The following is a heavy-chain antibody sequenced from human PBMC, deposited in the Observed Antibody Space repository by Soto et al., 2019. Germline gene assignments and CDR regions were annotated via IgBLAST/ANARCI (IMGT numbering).Heavy chain of an antibody. CDR2: INGGNGNT. D-gene: IGHD3-22*01. CDR3: ARVDSSGYEYYYGMDV. V-gene: IGHV1-3*01. Sequence: GASVKVSCKASAYPFSKYAMHWARQAPGPRLEWMGWINGGNGNTKYSQKFQGRVTITRDTSASTAYMELSSLTSEDTAVYYCARVDSSGYEYYYGMDVWGQGTTVTVSS. J-gene: IGHJ6*02. CDR1: AYPFSKYA.